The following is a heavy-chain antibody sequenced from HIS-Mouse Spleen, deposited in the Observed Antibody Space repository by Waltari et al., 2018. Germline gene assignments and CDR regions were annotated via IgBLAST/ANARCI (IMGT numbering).Heavy chain of an antibody. Sequence: QLQLQESGPGLVKPSETLSLTCTVSGGSIRSSSYYWVCIRQPPGKGLEWIGSIYYSGSTYYNPSLKSRVTISVDTSKNQFSLKLSSVTAADTAVYYCAREIPYSSSWYDWYFDLWGRGTLVTVSS. CDR1: GGSIRSSSYY. CDR2: IYYSGST. V-gene: IGHV4-39*07. CDR3: AREIPYSSSWYDWYFDL. J-gene: IGHJ2*01. D-gene: IGHD6-13*01.